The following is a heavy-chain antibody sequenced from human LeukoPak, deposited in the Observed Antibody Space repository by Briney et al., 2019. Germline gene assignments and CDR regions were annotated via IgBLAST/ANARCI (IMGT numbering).Heavy chain of an antibody. D-gene: IGHD3-10*01. CDR2: INHSGST. J-gene: IGHJ5*02. V-gene: IGHV4-34*01. Sequence: NPSETLSLTCAVYGGSFSGYYWSWIRQPPGKGLEWIGEINHSGSTNYNPSLKSRVTISVDTSKNQFSLKLSSVTAADTAVYYCARVTPRTMVRGVTHRRFDPWGQGTLVTVSS. CDR1: GGSFSGYY. CDR3: ARVTPRTMVRGVTHRRFDP.